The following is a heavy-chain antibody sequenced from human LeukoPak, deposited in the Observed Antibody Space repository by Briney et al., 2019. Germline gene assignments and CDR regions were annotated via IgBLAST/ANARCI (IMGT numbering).Heavy chain of an antibody. V-gene: IGHV4-39*01. Sequence: SETLSLTCTVSGGSISSSSYYWGWIRQPPGRGLEWIRSIYYSGSTYYNPSLKSRVTISVDTSKNQFSLKLSSVTAADTAVYYCARHRFGELLHFDLWGRGTLVTVSS. CDR2: IYYSGST. D-gene: IGHD3-10*01. CDR1: GGSISSSSYY. J-gene: IGHJ2*01. CDR3: ARHRFGELLHFDL.